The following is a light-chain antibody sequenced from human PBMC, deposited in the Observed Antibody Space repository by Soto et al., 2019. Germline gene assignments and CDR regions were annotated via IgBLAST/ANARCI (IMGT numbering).Light chain of an antibody. CDR1: TANVGTSH. CDR2: RGN. Sequence: QSVLTQPPSASATPGQSVNISSAGSTANVGTSHVYWYRHFPGSAPELLIYRGNLRPTGVPDRFSSSKSGASAYLAISGLRSDDEGDYYCAVWDDALSGFVLFGGGTKLTVL. CDR3: AVWDDALSGFVL. J-gene: IGLJ2*01. V-gene: IGLV1-47*01.